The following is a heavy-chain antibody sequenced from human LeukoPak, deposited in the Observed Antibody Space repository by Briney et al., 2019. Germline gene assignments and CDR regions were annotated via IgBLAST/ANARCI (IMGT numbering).Heavy chain of an antibody. V-gene: IGHV4-34*01. J-gene: IGHJ5*02. CDR1: GGSFSGHY. CDR3: ARSIVGATGT. Sequence: SETLSLTCAVYGGSFSGHYWTWIRQPPGKGLEWIGEINHSGSTNYNPSLKSRVTISVDTSKNQFSLKVSSVTAADTAVYYCARSIVGATGTWGQGTLVTVSS. D-gene: IGHD1-26*01. CDR2: INHSGST.